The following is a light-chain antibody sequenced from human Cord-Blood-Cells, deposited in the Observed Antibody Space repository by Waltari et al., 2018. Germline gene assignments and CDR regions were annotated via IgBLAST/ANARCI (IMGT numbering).Light chain of an antibody. CDR1: QSISRY. CDR2: AVS. J-gene: IGKJ1*01. Sequence: DIQMTQYQSSLSASVGDRVTLTCRASQSISRYLNWYQQKPGKAPKLPIYAVSSLQSGAPSRFSGSGSGAESALTMSSPQPGDFATYYCQQSYSTPRTFGQGTKVEIK. CDR3: QQSYSTPRT. V-gene: IGKV1-39*01.